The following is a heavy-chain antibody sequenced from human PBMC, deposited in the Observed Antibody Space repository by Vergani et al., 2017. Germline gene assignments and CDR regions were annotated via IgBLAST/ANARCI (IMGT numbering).Heavy chain of an antibody. V-gene: IGHV3-23*01. CDR1: GFTFSSYA. CDR2: ISGSGGSK. CDR3: AREYSSGWGY. J-gene: IGHJ4*02. Sequence: EVQRLESGGGLVQPGGSLRLSCAASGFTFSSYAMSWVRQAPGKGLEWVSAISGSGGSKYYAASVKGRFTLSRYNSKNTMDLQMNSLRAEDTAVYYCAREYSSGWGYWGQGTLVTVSS. D-gene: IGHD6-19*01.